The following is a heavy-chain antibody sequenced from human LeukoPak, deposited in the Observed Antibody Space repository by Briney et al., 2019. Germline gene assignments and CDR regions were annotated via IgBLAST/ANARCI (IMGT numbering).Heavy chain of an antibody. Sequence: ASVKVSCKASGYTFTSYAMHWVRQAPGQRLEWMGWINAGNGNTKYSQKFQGRVTMTTDTSTSTGYMELRSLRTDDTAVYYCARVHSYCSSTSCLDYWGQGTLVTASS. V-gene: IGHV1-3*01. CDR1: GYTFTSYA. CDR2: INAGNGNT. D-gene: IGHD2-2*01. J-gene: IGHJ4*02. CDR3: ARVHSYCSSTSCLDY.